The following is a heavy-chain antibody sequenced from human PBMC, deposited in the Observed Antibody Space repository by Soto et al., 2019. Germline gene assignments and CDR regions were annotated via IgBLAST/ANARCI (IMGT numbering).Heavy chain of an antibody. Sequence: ASVKVSCKASGGTFSSYAISWVRQAPGQGLEWMGGIIPIFGTANYAQKFQGRVTITADESTSTAYMELSSLRSEDTAVYYCARSYYYDSSGYFNFDYWGQGTLVTVSS. CDR1: GGTFSSYA. J-gene: IGHJ4*02. V-gene: IGHV1-69*13. CDR3: ARSYYYDSSGYFNFDY. CDR2: IIPIFGTA. D-gene: IGHD3-22*01.